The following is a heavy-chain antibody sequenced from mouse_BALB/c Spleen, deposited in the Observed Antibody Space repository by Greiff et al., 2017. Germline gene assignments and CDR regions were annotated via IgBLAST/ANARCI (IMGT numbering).Heavy chain of an antibody. CDR2: IYPSDSYT. Sequence: QVQLQQPGAELVRPGASVKLSCKASGYTFTSYWINWVKQRPGQGLEWIGNIYPSDSYTNYNQKFKDKATLTVDKSSSTAYMQLSSPTSEDSAVYYCTRSGFAYWGQGTLVTVSA. V-gene: IGHV1-69*02. J-gene: IGHJ3*01. CDR1: GYTFTSYW. CDR3: TRSGFAY.